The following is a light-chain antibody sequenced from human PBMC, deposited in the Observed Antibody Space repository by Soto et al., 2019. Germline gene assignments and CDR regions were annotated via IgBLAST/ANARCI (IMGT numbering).Light chain of an antibody. Sequence: EIVMTQSPATLSVSPGERATLSCRASQSVSSNLAWYQQKPGQAPRLLIYGASTRATGIPAMFSGSGSGTEYTLTISRLQSEDFAVYYCQQYNNWPPRTFGQATKGEIK. J-gene: IGKJ1*01. V-gene: IGKV3-15*01. CDR2: GAS. CDR3: QQYNNWPPRT. CDR1: QSVSSN.